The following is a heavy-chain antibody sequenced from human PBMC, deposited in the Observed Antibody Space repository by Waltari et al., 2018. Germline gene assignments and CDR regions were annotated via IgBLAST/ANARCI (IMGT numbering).Heavy chain of an antibody. CDR2: VSGSGATT. V-gene: IGHV3-23*01. CDR3: AKAFRGYSGSYFDI. D-gene: IGHD5-12*01. J-gene: IGHJ4*02. Sequence: VRQAPGKGLEWVSGVSGSGATTNYADSVRGRFTVSRDNTRNTVYLQMNSLRAEDTAVYYCAKAFRGYSGSYFDIWGRGTLVAVSA.